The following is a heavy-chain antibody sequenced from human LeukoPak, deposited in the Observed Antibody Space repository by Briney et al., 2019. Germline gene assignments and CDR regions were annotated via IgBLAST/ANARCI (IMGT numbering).Heavy chain of an antibody. CDR1: GFTFSSYA. D-gene: IGHD2-2*02. J-gene: IGHJ4*02. Sequence: PGGSLRLSCAASGFTFSSYAMSWVRQAPGKGLEWVSIISGSGVSTYYADSVKGRFTISRDNSKNTLYLQMNSLRAEDTAVYYCAKDRWGRAFQLLYRTSPDYWGQGTLVTVSS. CDR2: ISGSGVST. CDR3: AKDRWGRAFQLLYRTSPDY. V-gene: IGHV3-23*01.